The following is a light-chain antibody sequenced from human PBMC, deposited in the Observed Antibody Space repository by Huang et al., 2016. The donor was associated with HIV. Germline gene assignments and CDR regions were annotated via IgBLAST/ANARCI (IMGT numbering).Light chain of an antibody. Sequence: DIQMTQSPSSLSASVGDRVTITCRASQSITTSLNWYQQRPGKAPKLLIYDASTLHSGVPSRFSGSGSGTDFTLTISSLQPEDFATYHCQQSYRTPDTFGQGTKVEIK. CDR3: QQSYRTPDT. CDR1: QSITTS. V-gene: IGKV1-39*01. J-gene: IGKJ1*01. CDR2: DAS.